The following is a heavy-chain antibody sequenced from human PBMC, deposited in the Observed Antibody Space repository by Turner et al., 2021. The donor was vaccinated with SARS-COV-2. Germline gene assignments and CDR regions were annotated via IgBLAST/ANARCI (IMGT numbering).Heavy chain of an antibody. CDR1: GGSIGIGGYY. D-gene: IGHD4-17*01. Sequence: QVQLQESGPGLVKPSQTLSLTCTVSGGSIGIGGYYWSWTRQHPGKGLEWIGYIYYSGSTYYNPSLKSRVTISVDTSKNQFSLKLSSVTAADTAVYYCARDYGGNSNYFDYWGQGTLVTVS. CDR2: IYYSGST. J-gene: IGHJ4*02. CDR3: ARDYGGNSNYFDY. V-gene: IGHV4-31*03.